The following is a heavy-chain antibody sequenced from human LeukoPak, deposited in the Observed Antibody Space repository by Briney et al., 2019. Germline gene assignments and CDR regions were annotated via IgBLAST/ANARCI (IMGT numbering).Heavy chain of an antibody. V-gene: IGHV1-18*01. J-gene: IGHJ4*02. CDR3: ARDLSEIWPLDY. CDR2: ISAYNGNT. CDR1: GYTFTSYG. D-gene: IGHD2/OR15-2a*01. Sequence: ASVKVSRKASGYTFTSYGISWVRQAPGQGLEWMGWISAYNGNTNYAQKLQGRVTMTTDTSTSTAYMELRSLRSDDTAVYYCARDLSEIWPLDYWGQGTLVTVSS.